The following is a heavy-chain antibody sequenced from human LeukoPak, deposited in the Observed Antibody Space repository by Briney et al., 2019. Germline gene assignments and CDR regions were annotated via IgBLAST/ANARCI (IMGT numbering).Heavy chain of an antibody. CDR3: ARDLGGTMIVVVPYAFDI. CDR2: VYSSGST. CDR1: GGSITSGTYD. Sequence: TLSLTCTVSGGSITSGTYDWGWIRQPAGKGLEWIGRVYSSGSTNYNPSLKRPLTMSVDTSKNQFSLKLSSVTAADTAVYYCARDLGGTMIVVVPYAFDIWGQGTMVTVSS. V-gene: IGHV4-61*02. D-gene: IGHD3-22*01. J-gene: IGHJ3*02.